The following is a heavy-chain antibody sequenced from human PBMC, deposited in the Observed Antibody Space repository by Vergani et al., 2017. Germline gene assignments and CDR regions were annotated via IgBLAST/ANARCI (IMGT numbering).Heavy chain of an antibody. Sequence: QVQLVQSGAEVKKPASSLTLSSPPSLSPFTPFPIRWLRQAPAQGLGWMGGIIPIFGTANYAQKFQGRVTITADKSTSTAYMELSSLRAEDTAVYYCAGSWYPRNWFDPWGQGTLVTVSS. CDR2: IIPIFGTA. CDR1: LSPFTPFP. D-gene: IGHD6-13*01. J-gene: IGHJ5*02. CDR3: AGSWYPRNWFDP. V-gene: IGHV1-69*06.